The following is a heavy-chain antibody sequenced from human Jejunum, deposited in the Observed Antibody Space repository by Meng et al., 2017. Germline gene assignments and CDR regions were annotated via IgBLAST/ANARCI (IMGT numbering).Heavy chain of an antibody. CDR3: ARDTAGFGP. V-gene: IGHV4-39*07. Sequence: QLQLQESGPGLVKPSETPSLTCAVSGGSISTAGYYWGWIRQSPGKGLEWIGSIFYSGTTYYNPSLKSRVTISIDTSKNQFSLKMNSVTAADTAVYYCARDTAGFGPWGQGTLVTGSS. J-gene: IGHJ5*02. D-gene: IGHD6-13*01. CDR2: IFYSGTT. CDR1: GGSISTAGYY.